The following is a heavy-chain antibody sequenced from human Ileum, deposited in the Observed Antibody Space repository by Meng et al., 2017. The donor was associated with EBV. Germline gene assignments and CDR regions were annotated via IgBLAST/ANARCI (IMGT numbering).Heavy chain of an antibody. V-gene: IGHV4-4*02. D-gene: IGHD1-14*01. CDR1: GGSNSSSNW. Sequence: QGLLQESGPGLVKPSGTLSLTCAVSGGSNSSSNWWSWVRQPPGKGLEWIGKIYHSGITIYNPSLKSRVTMSVDNSKNQFSLKLNSMTAADTAVYYCARDPTGGEDHQRVWGQGTLVTVSS. CDR2: IYHSGIT. CDR3: ARDPTGGEDHQRV. J-gene: IGHJ4*02.